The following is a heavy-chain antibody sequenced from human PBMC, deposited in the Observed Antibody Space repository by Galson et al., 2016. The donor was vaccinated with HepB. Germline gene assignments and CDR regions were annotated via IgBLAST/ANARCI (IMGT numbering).Heavy chain of an antibody. CDR3: AKEGTIFGVVPYGMDV. Sequence: SLRLSCAASRFTFSSYAMSWVRQAPGKGLEWVSVISGRGGSTYYADSVKGRFTISRDNSKNTLYLQMNSLRAEDTAVYYCAKEGTIFGVVPYGMDVWGQGTKVIVSS. CDR1: RFTFSSYA. CDR2: ISGRGGST. V-gene: IGHV3-23*01. D-gene: IGHD3-3*01. J-gene: IGHJ6*02.